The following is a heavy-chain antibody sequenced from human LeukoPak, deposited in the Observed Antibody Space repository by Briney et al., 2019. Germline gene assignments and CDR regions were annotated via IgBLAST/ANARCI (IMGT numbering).Heavy chain of an antibody. CDR2: MLNDGVSK. Sequence: GMSLRLSCAASGFIFANAGMHWVRQAPGKGLEWVALMLNDGVSKFYADSVKGRFTISRDNAKNSLYLQMNSLRAEDTAVYYCARDQIPFVVVTAIGHFDYWGQGTLVTVSS. V-gene: IGHV3-33*01. D-gene: IGHD2-21*02. CDR1: GFIFANAG. CDR3: ARDQIPFVVVTAIGHFDY. J-gene: IGHJ4*02.